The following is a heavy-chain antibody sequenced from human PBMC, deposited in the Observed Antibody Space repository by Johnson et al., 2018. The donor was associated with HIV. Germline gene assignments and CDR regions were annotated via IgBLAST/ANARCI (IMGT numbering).Heavy chain of an antibody. D-gene: IGHD4-11*01. V-gene: IGHV3-7*01. CDR1: GFTFSSYW. CDR2: IKQGGSEK. J-gene: IGHJ3*02. CDR3: ARAGYSNYDRAFDI. Sequence: EVQVVESGGGLVQPGGSLRLSCAASGFTFSSYWMSWVRQAPGKGLEWVANIKQGGSEKYYVDSVKGRFSISRDNAKNSLYLQMNSLRAEDTAWYYCARAGYSNYDRAFDIWGQGTMVTVSS.